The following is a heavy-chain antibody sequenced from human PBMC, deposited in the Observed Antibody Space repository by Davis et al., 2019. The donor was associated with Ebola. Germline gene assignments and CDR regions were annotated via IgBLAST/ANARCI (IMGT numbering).Heavy chain of an antibody. CDR3: ARDRWHCSDGLCTYYGLDV. D-gene: IGHD2-8*01. CDR1: GASISSGGYY. J-gene: IGHJ6*02. Sequence: PSETLSLTCNVSGASISSGGYYWTWIRQTPGKGLEWIGYSLYSGSTYYNLSLKSRLSISIDTSMNQFFLHLNSVTAADTAIYYCARDRWHCSDGLCTYYGLDVWGQGTTVTVSS. V-gene: IGHV4-31*03. CDR2: SLYSGST.